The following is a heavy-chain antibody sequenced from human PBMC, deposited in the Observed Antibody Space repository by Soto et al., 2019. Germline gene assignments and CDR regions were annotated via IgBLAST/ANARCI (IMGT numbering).Heavy chain of an antibody. V-gene: IGHV1-2*04. D-gene: IGHD4-17*01. Sequence: ASVKVSCKASGYTFTTYGISWVRQAPGQGLEWMGWINPNSGGTNYAQKFQGWATMTRDTSISTAYMELSRLRSDDTAVYYCARDIGYGDLFDYWGQGTLVTVSS. CDR2: INPNSGGT. CDR3: ARDIGYGDLFDY. J-gene: IGHJ4*02. CDR1: GYTFTTYG.